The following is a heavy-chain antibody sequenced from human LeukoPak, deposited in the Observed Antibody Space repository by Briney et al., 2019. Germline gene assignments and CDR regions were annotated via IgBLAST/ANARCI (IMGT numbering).Heavy chain of an antibody. CDR3: ARQEGSSPGADY. D-gene: IGHD6-13*01. CDR2: IYYSGST. CDR1: GGSISSSSYY. Sequence: ASETLSLTCTVSGGSISSSSYYWGWICQPPGKGLEWIGSIYYSGSTYYNPSLKSRVTISVDTSKNQFSLKLSSVTAADTAVYYCARQEGSSPGADYWGQGTLVTVSS. J-gene: IGHJ4*02. V-gene: IGHV4-39*01.